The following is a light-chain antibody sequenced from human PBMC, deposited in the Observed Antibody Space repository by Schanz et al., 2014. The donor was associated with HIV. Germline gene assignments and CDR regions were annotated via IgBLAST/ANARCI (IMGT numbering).Light chain of an antibody. Sequence: QAVVTQEPSLTVSPGGTVTLTCGSSTGAVTSGHYAYWFQQKPGQAPRTLIHDTNNRHSWTPARFSGSLLGGKAALTLSGAQPEDEAEYYCLLYYGGAQLVFGGGTKLTVL. CDR1: TGAVTSGHY. CDR3: LLYYGGAQLV. V-gene: IGLV7-46*01. J-gene: IGLJ2*01. CDR2: DTN.